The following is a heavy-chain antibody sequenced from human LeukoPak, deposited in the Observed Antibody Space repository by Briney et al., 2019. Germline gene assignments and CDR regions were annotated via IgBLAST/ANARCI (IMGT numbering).Heavy chain of an antibody. J-gene: IGHJ4*02. D-gene: IGHD3-3*01. Sequence: ASVKVSCKASGYTFTSYDINWVRQATGQGLEWMGWMNPNSGNTGYAQKFQGRVTMTRNTSISTAYMELSSLRSDDTAVYYCARGPTYYDFWSGYYGSWTARYYFDYWGQGTLVTVSS. CDR3: ARGPTYYDFWSGYYGSWTARYYFDY. V-gene: IGHV1-8*01. CDR1: GYTFTSYD. CDR2: MNPNSGNT.